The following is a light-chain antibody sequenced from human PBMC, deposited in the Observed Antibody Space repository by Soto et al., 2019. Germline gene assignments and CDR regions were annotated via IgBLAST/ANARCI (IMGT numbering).Light chain of an antibody. V-gene: IGKV3-20*01. CDR3: QQYTGPPTT. Sequence: ILLTPSPYTLSLSPGERATLSSRASQTVRSIYLAWRQQRPGQAPRLLIDGATTGAAVIPDRCGGSGSRTYFTLTSTIQQQEDAAVYFCQQYTGPPTTFGQGTRLEIK. J-gene: IGKJ5*01. CDR2: GAT. CDR1: QTVRSIY.